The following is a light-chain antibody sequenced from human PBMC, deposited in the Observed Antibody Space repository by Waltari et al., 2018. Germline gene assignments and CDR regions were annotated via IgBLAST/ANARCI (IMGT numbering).Light chain of an antibody. CDR2: KAS. J-gene: IGKJ3*01. CDR1: QIISSW. CDR3: QHYNSPIT. Sequence: DIQMTQSPSTLSASVGDRVTITCRASQIISSWLAWYQQKPGKAPKLLIYKASSLESGVPSRFSGSGSGTEFTLTISSLQPDDFASYYCQHYNSPITFGPGTKVDIK. V-gene: IGKV1-5*03.